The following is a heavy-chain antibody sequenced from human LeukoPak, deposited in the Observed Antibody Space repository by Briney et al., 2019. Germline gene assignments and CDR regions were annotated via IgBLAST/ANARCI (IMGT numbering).Heavy chain of an antibody. V-gene: IGHV3-23*01. CDR2: ISGSGGST. CDR1: GFTFSSYA. D-gene: IGHD6-13*01. Sequence: GGSLRLPCAASGFTFSSYAMSWVRQAPGKGLEWVSAISGSGGSTYYADSVKGRFTISRDNSKNTLYLQMNSLRAEDTAVYYCARDRRYSSSWYHSLMYPFDPWGQGTLVTVSS. J-gene: IGHJ5*02. CDR3: ARDRRYSSSWYHSLMYPFDP.